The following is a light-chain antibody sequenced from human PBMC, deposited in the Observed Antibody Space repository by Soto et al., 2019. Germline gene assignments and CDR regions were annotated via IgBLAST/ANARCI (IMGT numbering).Light chain of an antibody. CDR1: SSDVGGYNY. CDR3: SSYTSSSTS. J-gene: IGLJ2*01. V-gene: IGLV2-14*01. CDR2: DVS. Sequence: QSALTPPASVSGSPGQSLTISCTGTSSDVGGYNYVSWYQQHPGKAPKLMIYDVSNRPSGVSNRFSGSKSGNTASLTISGLQAEDEADYYCSSYTSSSTSFGGGTKVTVL.